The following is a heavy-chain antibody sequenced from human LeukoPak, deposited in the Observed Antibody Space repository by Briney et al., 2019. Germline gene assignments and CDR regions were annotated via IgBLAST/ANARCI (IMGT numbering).Heavy chain of an antibody. J-gene: IGHJ4*02. Sequence: GSVRLSCAACGFTFSSYGMHWVRQAPGKGLEGVAVIWYDGSNKYYADSVKGRFTISRDNSKNTLYLQMNSLRAEDTAVYYCARDYYGSGSYYTLLPGYWGQGTLVTVSA. D-gene: IGHD3-10*01. CDR3: ARDYYGSGSYYTLLPGY. V-gene: IGHV3-33*01. CDR1: GFTFSSYG. CDR2: IWYDGSNK.